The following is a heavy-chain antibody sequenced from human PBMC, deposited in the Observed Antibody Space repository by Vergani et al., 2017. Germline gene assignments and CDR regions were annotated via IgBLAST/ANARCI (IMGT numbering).Heavy chain of an antibody. V-gene: IGHV3-30*18. CDR2: ISYDGSNK. Sequence: QVQLVESGGGVVQPGRSLRLSCAASGFTFSSYGMHWVRQAPGKGLEWVAVISYDGSNKYYADSVKGRFTISRDNSKNTLYLQMNSLRAEDTAVYYCAKDVGVGSGWNYYYGMDVWGQGTTVTVSS. CDR3: AKDVGVGSGWNYYYGMDV. J-gene: IGHJ6*02. CDR1: GFTFSSYG. D-gene: IGHD6-19*01.